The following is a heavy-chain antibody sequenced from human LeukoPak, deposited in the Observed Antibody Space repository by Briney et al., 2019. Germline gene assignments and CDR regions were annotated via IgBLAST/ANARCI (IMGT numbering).Heavy chain of an antibody. CDR2: IGYTGTT. D-gene: IGHD2-8*02. CDR3: ARRMGSGATYPRTFDY. Sequence: SETLSLTCTVTGGSISTRNHYWGWLRQPPGKGLEWIGCIGYTGTTNSNPSLKSRVTLSVDTSKTQVSLTLSSVTAADTAVYFCARRMGSGATYPRTFDYWGQGTLVTVSS. V-gene: IGHV4-39*01. CDR1: GGSISTRNHY. J-gene: IGHJ4*02.